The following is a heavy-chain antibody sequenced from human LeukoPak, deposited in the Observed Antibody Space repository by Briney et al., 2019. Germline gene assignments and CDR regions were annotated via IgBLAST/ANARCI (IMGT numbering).Heavy chain of an antibody. CDR3: ARGSWELPPFDY. J-gene: IGHJ4*02. D-gene: IGHD1-26*01. CDR1: GGSISSGSYY. V-gene: IGHV4-61*02. Sequence: SETLSLTCTVSGGSISSGSYYWSWIRQPAGKGLEWIGRIYTSGSTNYNPSLKSRVTISVDTSKNQFSLKLSSVTAADTAVYYCARGSWELPPFDYRGQGTLVTVSS. CDR2: IYTSGST.